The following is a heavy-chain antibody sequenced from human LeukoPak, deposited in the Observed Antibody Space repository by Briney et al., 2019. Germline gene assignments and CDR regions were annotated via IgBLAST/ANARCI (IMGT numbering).Heavy chain of an antibody. V-gene: IGHV3-30*02. CDR2: IRYDGSNK. CDR3: ATLSPIVVVPAAIRSRNNWFDP. CDR1: GFTFSSYG. D-gene: IGHD2-2*02. Sequence: GGSLRLSCAASGFTFSSYGMHWVRQAPGKGLEWVAFIRYDGSNKYYADSVKGRFTISRDNSKNTLYLQMNSLRAEDTAVYYCATLSPIVVVPAAIRSRNNWFDPWGQGTLVTVSS. J-gene: IGHJ5*02.